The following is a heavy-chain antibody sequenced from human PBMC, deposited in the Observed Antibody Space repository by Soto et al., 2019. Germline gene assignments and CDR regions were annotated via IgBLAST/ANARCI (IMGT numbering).Heavy chain of an antibody. V-gene: IGHV3-21*01. D-gene: IGHD3-10*01. CDR1: GFTFRTYT. CDR2: IRGFSPHT. J-gene: IGHJ6*02. CDR3: ARDRGYDAHDYYYNAMDV. Sequence: EVQLVESGGGLVKPGGSLRLSCISSGFTFRTYTMNWVRQAPGKGLEWVSGIRGFSPHTFYAGSVRGRFTISRDNAKNSLFLQMDSLRAEDTAVYYCARDRGYDAHDYYYNAMDVWGQGTTVTVSS.